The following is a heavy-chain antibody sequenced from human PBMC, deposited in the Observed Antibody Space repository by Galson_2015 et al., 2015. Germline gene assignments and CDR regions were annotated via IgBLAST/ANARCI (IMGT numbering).Heavy chain of an antibody. Sequence: SLRLSCAASGFTFSSYGMHWVRQAPGKGLEWVAVISYDGSNKYYADSVKGRFTISRDNSKNTLYLQMNSLRAEDTAVYYCAKELWELPVAGMDVWGQGTTVTVSS. D-gene: IGHD1-26*01. V-gene: IGHV3-30*18. J-gene: IGHJ6*02. CDR2: ISYDGSNK. CDR1: GFTFSSYG. CDR3: AKELWELPVAGMDV.